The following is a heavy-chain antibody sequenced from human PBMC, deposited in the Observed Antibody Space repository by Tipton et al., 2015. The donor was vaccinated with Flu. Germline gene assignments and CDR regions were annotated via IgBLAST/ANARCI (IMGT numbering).Heavy chain of an antibody. J-gene: IGHJ4*02. D-gene: IGHD7-27*01. Sequence: SLRLSCAASGFTFSRYGMHWVRQAPGKGLEWVAVISHDGRDIYYGDSVEGRFTISRDNTKKSLYLQLNSLRAEDTAIYYCATLTGDDYWGQGILVTVSS. CDR3: ATLTGDDY. CDR1: GFTFSRYG. CDR2: ISHDGRDI. V-gene: IGHV3-30*03.